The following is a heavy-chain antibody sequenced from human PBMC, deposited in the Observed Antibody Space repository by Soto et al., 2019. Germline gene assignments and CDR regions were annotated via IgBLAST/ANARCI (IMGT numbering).Heavy chain of an antibody. CDR3: ARPTYDFWSGYYYY. CDR2: IKQDGSEK. CDR1: GFTFSSYW. D-gene: IGHD3-3*01. J-gene: IGHJ4*02. V-gene: IGHV3-7*01. Sequence: AGSLRLSCTASGFTFSSYWMSWVRQAPGKGLEWVANIKQDGSEKYYVDSVKGRFTISRDNAKNSLYLQMNSLRAEDTAVYYCARPTYDFWSGYYYYWGQGTLVTVSS.